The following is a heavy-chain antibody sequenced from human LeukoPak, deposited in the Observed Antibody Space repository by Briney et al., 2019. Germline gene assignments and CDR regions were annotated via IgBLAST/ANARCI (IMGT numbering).Heavy chain of an antibody. Sequence: SETLSLTCAVYGGSLSGYYWSWIRQPPGKGLEWIGEINHSGRTNYNPSLKSRVTIAVDTSKNQFSLKLSSVTAADTAVYYCARSTGYSSLFDSWGQGTLVTVSS. J-gene: IGHJ4*02. CDR2: INHSGRT. D-gene: IGHD6-13*01. CDR3: ARSTGYSSLFDS. CDR1: GGSLSGYY. V-gene: IGHV4-34*01.